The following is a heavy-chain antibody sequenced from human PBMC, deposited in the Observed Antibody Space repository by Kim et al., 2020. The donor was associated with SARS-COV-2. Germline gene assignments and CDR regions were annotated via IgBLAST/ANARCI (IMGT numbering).Heavy chain of an antibody. Sequence: SVKVSCKASGGTFSSYVISWVRQAPGQGLEWMGGIIPIFGTANYAQKFQGRVTITADESTSTAYMELSSLRSEDTAVYYCARVHGSGCYFYYYYYGMDVWGQGTTVTVSS. CDR3: ARVHGSGCYFYYYYYGMDV. D-gene: IGHD3-10*01. J-gene: IGHJ6*02. V-gene: IGHV1-69*13. CDR1: GGTFSSYV. CDR2: IIPIFGTA.